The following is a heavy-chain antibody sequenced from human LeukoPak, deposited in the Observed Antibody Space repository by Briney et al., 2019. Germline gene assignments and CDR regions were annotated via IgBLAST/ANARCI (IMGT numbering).Heavy chain of an antibody. CDR3: AREPYGSGSFRTDYYYMDV. CDR2: IYPNSGGT. D-gene: IGHD3-10*01. J-gene: IGHJ6*03. V-gene: IGHV1-2*02. CDR1: GYTFTGYY. Sequence: ASVKVSCKASGYTFTGYYMHWVRQAPGQGLEWMGWIYPNSGGTNYAQKLQGRVTMTRDTSISTAYMELSRLTSDDTAVYYCAREPYGSGSFRTDYYYMDVWGKGTTVTVSS.